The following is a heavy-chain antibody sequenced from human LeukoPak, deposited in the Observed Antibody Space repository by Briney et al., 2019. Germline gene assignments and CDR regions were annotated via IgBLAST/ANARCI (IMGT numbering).Heavy chain of an antibody. Sequence: SETLSLTCAVYGGSFSGYYWSWIRQPPGKGLEWIGEINHSGSTNYNPSLKSRVTISVDTSKNQFSLKLSSVTAADTAVYYCARGLQRWLQFYYYMDVWGKGTTVTVSS. CDR3: ARGLQRWLQFYYYMDV. V-gene: IGHV4-34*01. CDR2: INHSGST. J-gene: IGHJ6*03. D-gene: IGHD5-24*01. CDR1: GGSFSGYY.